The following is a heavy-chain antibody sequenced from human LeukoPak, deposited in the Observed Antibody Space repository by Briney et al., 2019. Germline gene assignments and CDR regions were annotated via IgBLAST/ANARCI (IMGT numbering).Heavy chain of an antibody. CDR3: ARDNGYSYGNFDY. V-gene: IGHV3-30*02. CDR2: IRYDGSDK. D-gene: IGHD5-18*01. Sequence: PGGSLRLSCAASGFTFGSYGLHWVRQAPGKGLQWVAFIRYDGSDKYYADSVKGRFTISRDNPKNTLYLQMNSLRAEDTAVYYCARDNGYSYGNFDYWGQGTLVTVSS. J-gene: IGHJ4*02. CDR1: GFTFGSYG.